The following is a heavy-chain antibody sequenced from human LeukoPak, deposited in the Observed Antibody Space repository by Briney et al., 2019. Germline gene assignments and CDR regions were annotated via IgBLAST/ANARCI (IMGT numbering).Heavy chain of an antibody. CDR1: GFTFSSYA. D-gene: IGHD4-23*01. V-gene: IGHV3-23*01. CDR2: ISGNGVST. J-gene: IGHJ4*02. Sequence: GGSLRLSCAASGFTFSSYAMSWVRQAPGKGLEWVSVISGNGVSTYFADSVKGRFTISRDNSENTLYLQMNSLRAEDTAVYYCARGNYGNSGGFDYWGQGTLVTVSS. CDR3: ARGNYGNSGGFDY.